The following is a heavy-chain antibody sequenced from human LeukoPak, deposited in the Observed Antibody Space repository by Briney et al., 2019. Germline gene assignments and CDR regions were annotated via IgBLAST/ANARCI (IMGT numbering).Heavy chain of an antibody. CDR1: GFTFPDYA. CDR2: IGASGDST. D-gene: IGHD2-15*01. Sequence: GGSLRLSPAASGFTFPDYAMIWVRPAPGKGLEWVSTIGASGDSTFYADSVKGRFTISRDNSKNTLYLQMNSLRTEDTAVYSCAKDGVYCPAASCYRIGYWYLDFWGRGTLVTVSS. V-gene: IGHV3-23*01. J-gene: IGHJ2*01. CDR3: AKDGVYCPAASCYRIGYWYLDF.